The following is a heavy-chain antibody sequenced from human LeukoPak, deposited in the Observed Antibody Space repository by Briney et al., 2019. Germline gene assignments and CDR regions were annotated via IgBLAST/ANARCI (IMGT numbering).Heavy chain of an antibody. CDR1: GYTLTSYG. J-gene: IGHJ6*03. Sequence: VASVKVSCKASGYTLTSYGMSWVRQAPGQGLEWMGWIGAYNGNTNYAQKLQGRVTMTTDTSTSTAYMELRSLRSDDSAVYYCARAVLGGASIRRDYYYMDVWGKGTTVTVSS. CDR2: IGAYNGNT. CDR3: ARAVLGGASIRRDYYYMDV. D-gene: IGHD1-26*01. V-gene: IGHV1-18*01.